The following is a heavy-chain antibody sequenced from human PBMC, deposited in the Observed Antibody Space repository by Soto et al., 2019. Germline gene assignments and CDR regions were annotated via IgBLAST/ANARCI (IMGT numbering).Heavy chain of an antibody. CDR1: GGTFSSYA. V-gene: IGHV1-69*01. D-gene: IGHD3-22*01. CDR3: ARDEYYYDSSGTYGMDV. J-gene: IGHJ6*02. Sequence: VKVSCKASGGTFSSYAISWVRQAPGQGLEWMGGIIPIFGTANYAQKFQGRVTITADESTSTAYMELSSLRSEDTAVYYCARDEYYYDSSGTYGMDVWGQGTTVTVSS. CDR2: IIPIFGTA.